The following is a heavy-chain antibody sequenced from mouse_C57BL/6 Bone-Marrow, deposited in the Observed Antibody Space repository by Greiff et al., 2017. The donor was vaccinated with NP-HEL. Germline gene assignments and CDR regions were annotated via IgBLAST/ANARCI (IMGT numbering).Heavy chain of an antibody. CDR3: AREGFAY. V-gene: IGHV1-52*01. J-gene: IGHJ3*01. CDR2: IDPSDSET. Sequence: VPLPPPVAELVRPGSSVPLSCKASFYTFPSSWLPLVTQSPFQCLYWICNIDPSDSETPYNQNFKDKATLTVDKSSSTAYLQLSSLTSEDSAVYYCAREGFAYWGPGTLVTVSA. CDR1: FYTFPSSW.